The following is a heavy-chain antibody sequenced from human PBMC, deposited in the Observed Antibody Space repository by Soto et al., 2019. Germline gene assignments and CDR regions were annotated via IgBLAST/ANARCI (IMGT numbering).Heavy chain of an antibody. Sequence: SETLSLTCTVSGGSTSSYYWSWIRQPAGKGLEWIGRIYTSGSTNYNPSLKSRVTMSVDTSKNQFSLKLSAVTAADTAVYYCARYGVYSSSWEGDGMDVWGQGTTVTVSS. CDR2: IYTSGST. CDR1: GGSTSSYY. V-gene: IGHV4-4*07. J-gene: IGHJ6*02. CDR3: ARYGVYSSSWEGDGMDV. D-gene: IGHD6-13*01.